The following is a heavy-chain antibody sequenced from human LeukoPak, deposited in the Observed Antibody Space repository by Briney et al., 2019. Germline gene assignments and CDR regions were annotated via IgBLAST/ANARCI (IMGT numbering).Heavy chain of an antibody. D-gene: IGHD3-3*01. Sequence: PSETLSLTCTISGGSIGSHYWTWIRQTPGKGLEWIGYVYDIGSTKYNPSLKSRVTISVDTSKNQFSLKLSSVTAADTAVYYCARRYDFWSGYSSRVEFDPWGQGTLVTVSS. CDR3: ARRYDFWSGYSSRVEFDP. CDR1: GGSIGSHY. J-gene: IGHJ5*02. CDR2: VYDIGST. V-gene: IGHV4-59*11.